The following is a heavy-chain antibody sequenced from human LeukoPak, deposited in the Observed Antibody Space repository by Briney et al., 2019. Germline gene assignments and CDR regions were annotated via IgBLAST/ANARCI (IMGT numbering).Heavy chain of an antibody. D-gene: IGHD3-10*01. J-gene: IGHJ6*02. CDR3: ARMVRGVPYYYGMDV. CDR1: GYTFTNYG. V-gene: IGHV1-18*01. CDR2: ISGFNGNT. Sequence: GASVIVSCKASGYTFTNYGISWGRQAPGQGLEWMGWISGFNGNTNYGQKVQGRVTMTTDTSTITAYMELRSLRSDDTAVYYCARMVRGVPYYYGMDVWGQGTTVTVSS.